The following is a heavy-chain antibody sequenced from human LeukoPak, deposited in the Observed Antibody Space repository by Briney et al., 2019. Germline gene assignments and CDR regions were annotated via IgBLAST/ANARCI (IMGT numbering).Heavy chain of an antibody. CDR3: AREHELLFDY. D-gene: IGHD2-15*01. Sequence: SETLSPTCTVSGGSISSYYWSWIRQPPVKGLEWIGYIYYSGSTYYNPSLKSRVTISVDTSKNQFSLKLSSVTAADTAVYYCAREHELLFDYWGQGTLVTVSS. CDR1: GGSISSYY. V-gene: IGHV4-59*12. J-gene: IGHJ4*02. CDR2: IYYSGST.